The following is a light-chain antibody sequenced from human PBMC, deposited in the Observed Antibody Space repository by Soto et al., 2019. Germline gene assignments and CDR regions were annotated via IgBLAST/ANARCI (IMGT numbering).Light chain of an antibody. CDR2: NNN. Sequence: QSVVTRPPSASGTPGQRFTVSCSGGSYNIGTNAVNWYQQLPGTAPKLLIYNNNQRPSGVPDRFSGSKSGTSASLAISGLQSEDEADYYCAAWDDSLNGYVFGTGTKVTVL. V-gene: IGLV1-44*01. CDR1: SYNIGTNA. CDR3: AAWDDSLNGYV. J-gene: IGLJ1*01.